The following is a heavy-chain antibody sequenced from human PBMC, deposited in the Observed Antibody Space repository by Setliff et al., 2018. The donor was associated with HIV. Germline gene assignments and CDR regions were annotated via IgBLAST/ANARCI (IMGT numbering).Heavy chain of an antibody. J-gene: IGHJ4*02. CDR2: IYYSGST. V-gene: IGHV4-31*03. CDR3: ARNSQKGIQPLLLAS. CDR1: GGSISSGGYY. Sequence: SETLSLTCTVSGGSISSGGYYWSWIRQHPGKGLEWIGYIYYSGSTYNPSLRSRVTISVDTSKNQFSLSLTSVTAADTAVYYCARNSQKGIQPLLLASWGPGTLVTVSS. D-gene: IGHD1-1*01.